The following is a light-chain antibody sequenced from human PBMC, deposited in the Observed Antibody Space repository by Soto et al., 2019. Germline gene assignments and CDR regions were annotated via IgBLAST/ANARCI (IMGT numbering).Light chain of an antibody. V-gene: IGKV1-17*01. CDR2: ASY. J-gene: IGKJ1*01. Sequence: IQLTQSPSSLSASVGDRVTITCRASQGIRKDLGWYQQKPGKAPQRLVFASYNLQSGVPSRFSGSGSGTEFTLTISSLQPEDCATYYCLQHNSYPRTFGQGTRVEIK. CDR1: QGIRKD. CDR3: LQHNSYPRT.